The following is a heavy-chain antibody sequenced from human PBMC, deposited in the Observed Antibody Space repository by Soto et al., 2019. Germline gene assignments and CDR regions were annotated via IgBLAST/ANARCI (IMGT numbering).Heavy chain of an antibody. D-gene: IGHD5-12*01. CDR2: ISSNGGST. CDR1: GFTFISYG. CDR3: VKAHGYDFDY. J-gene: IGHJ4*02. V-gene: IGHV3-64D*06. Sequence: PGGSHRLSSTASGFTFISYGMRWVRQAPGKGLEYVSAISSNGGSTYYADSVKGRFTISRDNSKNTLYLQMSSLRGEDTAVYYCVKAHGYDFDYWGQGTLLTVSS.